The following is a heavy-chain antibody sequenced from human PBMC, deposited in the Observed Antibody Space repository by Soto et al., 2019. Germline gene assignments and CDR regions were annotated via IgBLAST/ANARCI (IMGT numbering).Heavy chain of an antibody. CDR3: ARLYYDFWSGPEGSHYYYYGMDV. D-gene: IGHD3-3*01. CDR1: GYSFTSYW. Sequence: GESLKISCKGSGYSFTSYWIGWVRQMPGKGLEWMGIIYPGDSDTRYSPSFQGQVTISADKSISTAYLQWSSLKASDTAMYYCARLYYDFWSGPEGSHYYYYGMDVWGQGTTVTVSS. CDR2: IYPGDSDT. V-gene: IGHV5-51*01. J-gene: IGHJ6*02.